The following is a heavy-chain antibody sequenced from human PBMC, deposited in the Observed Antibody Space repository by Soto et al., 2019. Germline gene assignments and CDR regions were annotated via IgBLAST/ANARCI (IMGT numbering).Heavy chain of an antibody. CDR2: INHSGST. V-gene: IGHV4-34*01. J-gene: IGHJ4*02. CDR3: ARNFPLYCSSTSCYVNYFDY. D-gene: IGHD2-2*01. CDR1: GGSFSGYY. Sequence: SETLSLTCAVYGGSFSGYYWSWIRQPPGKGLEWIGEINHSGSTNYNPSLKSRLTISVDTSKNQFSLKMSYVTAADTAVYYCARNFPLYCSSTSCYVNYFDYWGQGTLVTVSS.